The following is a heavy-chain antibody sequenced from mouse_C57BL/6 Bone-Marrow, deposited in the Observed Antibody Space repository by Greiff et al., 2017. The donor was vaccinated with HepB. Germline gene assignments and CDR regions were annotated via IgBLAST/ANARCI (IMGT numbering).Heavy chain of an antibody. D-gene: IGHD3-3*01. V-gene: IGHV1-54*01. CDR3: ARSSRAWFAY. CDR2: INPGSGGT. Sequence: QVQLQQSGAELVRPGPSVKVSCKASGYAFTNYLIEWVKQRPGQGLEWIGVINPGSGGTNYNEKFKGKATLTADKSSSTAYMQLSSLTSEDSAVYFCARSSRAWFAYWGQGTLVTVSA. J-gene: IGHJ3*01. CDR1: GYAFTNYL.